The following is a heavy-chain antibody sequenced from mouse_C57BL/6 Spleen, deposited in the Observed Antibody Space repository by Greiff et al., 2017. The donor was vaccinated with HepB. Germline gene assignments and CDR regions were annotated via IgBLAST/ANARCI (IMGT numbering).Heavy chain of an antibody. J-gene: IGHJ3*01. Sequence: QVQLQQPGAELVKPGASVKLSCKASGYTFTSYWMHWVKQRPGQGLEWIGMIHPNSGSTNYNEKFKSKATLTVDKSSSTAYMQLSSLTSADSAVYYCAKDGYYLAWFAYWGQGTLVTVSA. CDR3: AKDGYYLAWFAY. CDR2: IHPNSGST. CDR1: GYTFTSYW. V-gene: IGHV1-64*01. D-gene: IGHD2-3*01.